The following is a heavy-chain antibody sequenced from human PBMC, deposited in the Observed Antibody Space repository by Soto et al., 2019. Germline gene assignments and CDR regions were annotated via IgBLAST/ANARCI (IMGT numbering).Heavy chain of an antibody. CDR2: ISSTTNYI. J-gene: IGHJ4*02. CDR3: ARESEDLTSNFDY. CDR1: GVTFSRYS. V-gene: IGHV3-21*01. Sequence: XGSLRLSCAASGVTFSRYSMNWVRQAPGKGLDWASSISSTTNYIYYADSMKGRFTVSRDNAENSVYLDMNSLSAEDTAVYYCARESEDLTSNFDYWGQGTLVTVSS.